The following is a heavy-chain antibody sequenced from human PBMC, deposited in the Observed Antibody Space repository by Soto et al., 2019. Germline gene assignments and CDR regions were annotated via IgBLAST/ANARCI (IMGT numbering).Heavy chain of an antibody. CDR1: GGTFSSYA. J-gene: IGHJ6*02. CDR2: IIPIFGTA. CDR3: ARFRDEVLYEVYYYYYGMDV. D-gene: IGHD2-8*01. V-gene: IGHV1-69*06. Sequence: SVKVSCKASGGTFSSYAISWVRQAPGQGLEWMGGIIPIFGTANYAQKFQGRVTITADKSTSTAYMELSSLRSEDTAVYYCARFRDEVLYEVYYYYYGMDVWGQGTTVTVSS.